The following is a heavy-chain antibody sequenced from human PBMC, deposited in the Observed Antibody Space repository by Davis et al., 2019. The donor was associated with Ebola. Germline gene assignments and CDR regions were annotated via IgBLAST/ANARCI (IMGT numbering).Heavy chain of an antibody. V-gene: IGHV1-46*01. J-gene: IGHJ6*02. D-gene: IGHD1-20*01. CDR2: INPSGGST. CDR3: ARDLEGITGSPYNYYGLDV. Sequence: ASVKVSCKASGCTFSSYAISWVRQAPGQGLEWMGIINPSGGSTSYAQKFQGRVTMTRDTSTSTVYMELSSLRSEDTAVYYCARDLEGITGSPYNYYGLDVWGQGTTVTVSS. CDR1: GCTFSSYA.